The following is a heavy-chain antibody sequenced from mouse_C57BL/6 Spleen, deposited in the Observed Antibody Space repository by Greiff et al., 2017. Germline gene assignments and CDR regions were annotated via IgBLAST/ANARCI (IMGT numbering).Heavy chain of an antibody. V-gene: IGHV1-77*01. J-gene: IGHJ1*03. CDR1: GYTFTDYY. D-gene: IGHD2-1*01. Sequence: VQLQQSGAELVKPGASVKISCKASGYTFTDYYINWVKQRPGQGLEWIGKIGPGSGSTYYNEKFKGKATLTADKSSSTAYMQLSSLTSEDSAVYFCASSGNYVYWYFDVWGTGTTVTVSS. CDR2: IGPGSGST. CDR3: ASSGNYVYWYFDV.